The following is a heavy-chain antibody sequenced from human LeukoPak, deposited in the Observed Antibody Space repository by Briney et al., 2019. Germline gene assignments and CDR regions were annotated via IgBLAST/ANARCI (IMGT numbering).Heavy chain of an antibody. CDR3: AKEAGYNFWSGYYQI. J-gene: IGHJ4*02. D-gene: IGHD3-3*01. V-gene: IGHV3-23*01. Sequence: SGGSLRLSCAASGFTFSSYAMGWVRQAPGKGLEWVSTISGSGENIHYADSVKGRFTISRDNSKNTVYLQMNSLRAEDTAVYYCAKEAGYNFWSGYYQIWGQGTLVTVSS. CDR2: ISGSGENI. CDR1: GFTFSSYA.